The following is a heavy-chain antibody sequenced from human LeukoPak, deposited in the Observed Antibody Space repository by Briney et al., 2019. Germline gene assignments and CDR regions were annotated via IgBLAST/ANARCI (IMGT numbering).Heavy chain of an antibody. D-gene: IGHD3-16*01. J-gene: IGHJ4*02. CDR2: INHSGST. V-gene: IGHV4-34*01. CDR1: GGSFSGYY. CDR3: ARTRYVPDY. Sequence: SETLSLTCAVYGGSFSGYYWSWIRQPPGKGLEWIGEINHSGSTNYNPSFKSRVTISVDTSKNQFSLKLSSVTAADTAVYYCARTRYVPDYWGQGTLVTVSS.